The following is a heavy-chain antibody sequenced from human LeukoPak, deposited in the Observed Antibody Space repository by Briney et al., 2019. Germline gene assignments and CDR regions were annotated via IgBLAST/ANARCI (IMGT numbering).Heavy chain of an antibody. D-gene: IGHD5-12*01. CDR1: GGSISSYY. CDR3: ARGATGSGYLEYYFDY. Sequence: SSETLSLTCTVSGGSISSYYWSWIRQPPGKGLEWIGYIYYSGSTNYNPSLKSRVTISVDTPKNQFSLKLSSVTAADTAVYYCARGATGSGYLEYYFDYWGQGTLVTVSS. CDR2: IYYSGST. J-gene: IGHJ4*02. V-gene: IGHV4-59*01.